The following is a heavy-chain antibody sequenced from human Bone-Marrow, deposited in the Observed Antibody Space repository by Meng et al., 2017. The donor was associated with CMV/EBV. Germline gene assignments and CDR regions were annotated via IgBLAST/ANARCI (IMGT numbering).Heavy chain of an antibody. CDR1: GFTFSSYS. Sequence: LSCAASGFTFSSYSMNWVRQAPGKGLEWVSSISSSSSYIYYADSVKGRFTISRDNAKNSLYLQMNSLRAEDTAVYYCASTIFGVYPDYWGQGTLVTVSS. CDR3: ASTIFGVYPDY. J-gene: IGHJ4*02. CDR2: ISSSSSYI. V-gene: IGHV3-21*01. D-gene: IGHD3-3*01.